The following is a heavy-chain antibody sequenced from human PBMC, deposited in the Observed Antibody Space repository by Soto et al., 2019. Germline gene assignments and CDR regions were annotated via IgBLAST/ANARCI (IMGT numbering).Heavy chain of an antibody. J-gene: IGHJ3*02. CDR1: GYTFTSYG. Sequence: GASVKVSCKASGYTFTSYGISWVRQAPGQGLEWMGWISAYNGNTNYAQKLQGRVTMTTDTSTSTAYMELRSLRSDDTAVYYCAGLLYSSGWYSVYDAFDIWGQGTMVTVSS. CDR2: ISAYNGNT. D-gene: IGHD6-19*01. V-gene: IGHV1-18*01. CDR3: AGLLYSSGWYSVYDAFDI.